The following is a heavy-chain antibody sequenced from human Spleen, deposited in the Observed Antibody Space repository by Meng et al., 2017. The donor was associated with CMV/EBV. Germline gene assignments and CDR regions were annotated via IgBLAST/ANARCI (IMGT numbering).Heavy chain of an antibody. CDR3: ARMGALYYDFWSGYQSDNYYYYGMDV. J-gene: IGHJ6*02. Sequence: ASVKVSCKTSGYSFSRYAITWVRQVPGQGLQWMGWISGYNGDTKYAENFQGRVIMTTDTSTTTAHMELRSLRSDDTAVYYCARMGALYYDFWSGYQSDNYYYYGMDVWGQGTTVTVSS. CDR2: ISGYNGDT. D-gene: IGHD3-3*01. CDR1: GYSFSRYA. V-gene: IGHV1-18*01.